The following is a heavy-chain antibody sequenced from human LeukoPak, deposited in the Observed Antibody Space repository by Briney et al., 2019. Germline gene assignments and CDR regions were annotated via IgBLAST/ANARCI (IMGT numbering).Heavy chain of an antibody. Sequence: SETLSLTCTVSGGSISSSSYYWGWIRQPPGKGLEWIGTIYYTGSTYYNPSLRSRVTMSVDTSKNQFSLKLSSVTAEDTAVYYCAKDRDTGIGAYSWGYFDYWGQGTLVTVSS. V-gene: IGHV4-39*07. D-gene: IGHD5-18*01. CDR3: AKDRDTGIGAYSWGYFDY. CDR2: IYYTGST. CDR1: GGSISSSSYY. J-gene: IGHJ4*02.